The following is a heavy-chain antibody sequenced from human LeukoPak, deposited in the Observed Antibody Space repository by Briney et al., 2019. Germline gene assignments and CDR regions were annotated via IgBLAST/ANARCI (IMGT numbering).Heavy chain of an antibody. CDR2: ISYDGSNK. CDR1: GFTFSSYG. CDR3: AKDPTSQWLVLVGAWYFDY. D-gene: IGHD6-19*01. J-gene: IGHJ4*02. V-gene: IGHV3-30*18. Sequence: GGSLRLSCAASGFTFSSYGMHWVRQAPGKGLEWVAVISYDGSNKYYADSVKGRFTISRDNSKNTLYLQMNSLRAEDTVVYYCAKDPTSQWLVLVGAWYFDYWGQGTLVTVSS.